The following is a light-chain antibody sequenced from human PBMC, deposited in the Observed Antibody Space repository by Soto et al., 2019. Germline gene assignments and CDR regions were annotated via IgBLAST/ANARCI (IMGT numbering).Light chain of an antibody. J-gene: IGLJ1*01. CDR3: SSFRSSSTSYV. Sequence: QSVLTQPASVSGSPGQSITISCTGTSSDIGDSNYVSWYQQHPGKAPKLVIYDVSNRPSGVSNRFSGPKSANTASLTISGLQAEDEADYYCSSFRSSSTSYVFGTGTKV. CDR1: SSDIGDSNY. V-gene: IGLV2-14*03. CDR2: DVS.